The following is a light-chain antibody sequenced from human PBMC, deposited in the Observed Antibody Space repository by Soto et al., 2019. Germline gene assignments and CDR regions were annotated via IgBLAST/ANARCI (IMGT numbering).Light chain of an antibody. V-gene: IGKV1-12*01. CDR1: QAISSW. CDR2: AAS. Sequence: DIQMTQSPSSLSASVGDRVIIPCRASQAISSWLAWYQQQPGKAPKLLIYAASSLQSGVPSRFSGSGSGTDFTLTISSLQPEDFATYYCQQANSFPLTFGGGTKVDIK. J-gene: IGKJ4*01. CDR3: QQANSFPLT.